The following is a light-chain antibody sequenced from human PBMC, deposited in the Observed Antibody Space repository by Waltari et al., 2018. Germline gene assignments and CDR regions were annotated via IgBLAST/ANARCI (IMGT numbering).Light chain of an antibody. V-gene: IGLV1-40*01. CDR3: SGWDSSLSTGL. CDR1: SSNIGAGYY. CDR2: ENN. J-gene: IGLJ2*01. Sequence: QSVLTQPPSASGATGQRVTISCIGSSSNIGAGYYVSWYQQFPGTAPKVLIFENNKRSSVVSDRFSGSKSGTSASLTITGLQSEDESDYYCSGWDSSLSTGLFGGGTRLTVL.